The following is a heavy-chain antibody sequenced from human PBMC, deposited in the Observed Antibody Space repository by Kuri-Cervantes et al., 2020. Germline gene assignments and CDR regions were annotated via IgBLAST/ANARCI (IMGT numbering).Heavy chain of an antibody. CDR2: INPNSGGT. CDR1: GYTFTGYY. J-gene: IGHJ6*03. V-gene: IGHV1-2*04. D-gene: IGHD2-15*01. Sequence: ASVKVSCKASGYTFTGYYMHWVRQAPGQGLEWMGWINPNSGGTNYAQKFQGWVTMTRDTSISTAYMELSSLRSEDTAVYYCVSHSGYCSGGSCYSTFSYYYYMDVWGKGTTVTVSS. CDR3: VSHSGYCSGGSCYSTFSYYYYMDV.